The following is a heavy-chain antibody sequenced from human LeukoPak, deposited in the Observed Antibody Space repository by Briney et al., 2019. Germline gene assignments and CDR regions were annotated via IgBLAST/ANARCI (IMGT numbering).Heavy chain of an antibody. CDR3: ARGVAGPYYYYYMDV. CDR2: INPNSGGT. J-gene: IGHJ6*03. Sequence: ASVKVSCKASGYTFTDYYMHWVRQAPGQGLEWMGWINPNSGGTNYAQKFQGRVTMTRDTSISTAYMELSRLTSDDAAVYYCARGVAGPYYYYYMDVWGRGTTVTVSS. CDR1: GYTFTDYY. D-gene: IGHD6-19*01. V-gene: IGHV1-2*02.